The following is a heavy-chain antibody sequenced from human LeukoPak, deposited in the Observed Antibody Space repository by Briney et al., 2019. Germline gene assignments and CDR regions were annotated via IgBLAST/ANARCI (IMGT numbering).Heavy chain of an antibody. CDR2: INHSGST. J-gene: IGHJ6*03. D-gene: IGHD1-26*01. V-gene: IGHV4-34*01. CDR1: GGSFSGYY. Sequence: SETLSLTCAVYGGSFSGYYWSCIRQPPGKGLEWIGEINHSGSTNYNPSLKSRVTISVDTSKNQFSLKLSSVTAADTAVYYCARGLRVAMRIPTNYMDVWGKGTTVTVSS. CDR3: ARGLRVAMRIPTNYMDV.